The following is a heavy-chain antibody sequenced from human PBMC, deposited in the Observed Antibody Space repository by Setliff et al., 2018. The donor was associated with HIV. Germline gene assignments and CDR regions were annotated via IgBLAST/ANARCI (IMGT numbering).Heavy chain of an antibody. CDR1: GYSFDSYW. CDR3: ARHRVGVTPSSEYYFDF. D-gene: IGHD1-26*01. Sequence: GESLKISCTASGYSFDSYWIGWVRQVPGKGLEWLGIVYPLDSDTKYSPPLRGPFTISADKSTNAAFLQWSSLRASDSAIYYCARHRVGVTPSSEYYFDFWGQGTQVTSPQ. J-gene: IGHJ4*02. V-gene: IGHV5-51*01. CDR2: VYPLDSDT.